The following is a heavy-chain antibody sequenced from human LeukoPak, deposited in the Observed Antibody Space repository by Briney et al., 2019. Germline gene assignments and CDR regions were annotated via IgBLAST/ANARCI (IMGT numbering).Heavy chain of an antibody. CDR1: GFTFSSYA. CDR2: ISGSGGST. Sequence: GGSLRLSCAASGFTFSSYAMSWVRQAPGKGLEWVSAISGSGGSTYYADSVKGRFTISRDNSKNTLYLQMNSLRAEDTAVYYCARDGVAELMSALDYWGQGILVTASS. CDR3: ARDGVAELMSALDY. J-gene: IGHJ4*02. V-gene: IGHV3-23*01. D-gene: IGHD1-26*01.